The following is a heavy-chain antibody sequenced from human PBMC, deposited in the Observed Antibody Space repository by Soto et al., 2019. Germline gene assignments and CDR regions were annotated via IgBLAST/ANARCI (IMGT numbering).Heavy chain of an antibody. Sequence: PGGSMRLSCAASGFTFSDYYMSWIRQAPGKGLEWVSYISSSGSTIYYADSVKGRFTISGDNAKNSLYLQMSSLRAEDTALYYCARGLGFSFYYIEVWGKGTTVTVSS. D-gene: IGHD6-25*01. CDR1: GFTFSDYY. CDR3: ARGLGFSFYYIEV. CDR2: ISSSGSTI. V-gene: IGHV3-11*01. J-gene: IGHJ6*03.